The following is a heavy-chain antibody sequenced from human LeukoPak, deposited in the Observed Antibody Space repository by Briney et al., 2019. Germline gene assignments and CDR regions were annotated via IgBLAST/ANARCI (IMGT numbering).Heavy chain of an antibody. V-gene: IGHV4-31*03. CDR1: GVSISSGGYY. CDR2: IYYSGST. Sequence: SETLSLTCTVSGVSISSGGYYWSWIRQHPGKGLEWIGYIYYSGSTYYNPSLKSRVTISVDTSKNQFSLKLSSVTAADTAVYYCARDRHYYDSSGYYTDWFDPWGQGTLVTVSS. J-gene: IGHJ5*02. CDR3: ARDRHYYDSSGYYTDWFDP. D-gene: IGHD3-22*01.